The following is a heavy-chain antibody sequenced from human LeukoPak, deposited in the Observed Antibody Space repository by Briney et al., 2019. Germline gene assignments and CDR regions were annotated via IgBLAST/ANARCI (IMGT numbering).Heavy chain of an antibody. V-gene: IGHV1-8*03. D-gene: IGHD2-8*01. CDR1: GYSFTSYD. CDR3: ARGLPLGYCTYGVCYPPKHFDF. Sequence: GASVKVSCNASGYSFTSYDINWVRQAPGQGLEWMGWVNPKSGNTGYKQKFRARVTITRDTSISAAYMELSSLTSDDTAVYFCARGLPLGYCTYGVCYPPKHFDFWGQGTLVTVSS. CDR2: VNPKSGNT. J-gene: IGHJ4*02.